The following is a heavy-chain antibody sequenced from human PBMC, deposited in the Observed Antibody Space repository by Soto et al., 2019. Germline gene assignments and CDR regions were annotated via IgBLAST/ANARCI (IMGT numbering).Heavy chain of an antibody. CDR2: MNPNSGNT. D-gene: IGHD3-3*01. J-gene: IGHJ4*02. V-gene: IGHV1-8*01. CDR3: ARVSAYYDFWSGYYNLGY. CDR1: GYTFTSYD. Sequence: ASVKVSCKASGYTFTSYDINWVRQATGQGHEWMRWMNPNSGNTGYAQKFQGRVTMTRNTSISTAYMELSSLRSEDTAVYYCARVSAYYDFWSGYYNLGYWGQGTLVTVSS.